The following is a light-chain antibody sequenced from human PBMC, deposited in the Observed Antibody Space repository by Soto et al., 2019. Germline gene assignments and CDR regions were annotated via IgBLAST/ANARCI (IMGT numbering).Light chain of an antibody. Sequence: QSARNQDASGYGAHVHSITISCTETSSDVGGYNYVSWYQQHPGKAPKLMIYDVFTRPSGISNRFSGSKSGNTASLTISALQAEDEADYYCTSWTSTRTYVFGSGTKVNV. CDR3: TSWTSTRTYV. CDR2: DVF. J-gene: IGLJ1*01. V-gene: IGLV2-14*01. CDR1: SSDVGGYNY.